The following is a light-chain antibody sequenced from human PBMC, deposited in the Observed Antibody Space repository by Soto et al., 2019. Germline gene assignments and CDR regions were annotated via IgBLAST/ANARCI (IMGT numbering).Light chain of an antibody. CDR1: QNIRNN. CDR3: QQYNNWPPG. Sequence: EVVMTQSPASLSVSPGERATLSCRASQNIRNNLAWYQQKPGQSPRLLISGASTREAGIPGRFSGSGSGTEFTLTISSLQSEDFAVYYCQQYNNWPPGFGQGTRLEIK. J-gene: IGKJ5*01. CDR2: GAS. V-gene: IGKV3-15*01.